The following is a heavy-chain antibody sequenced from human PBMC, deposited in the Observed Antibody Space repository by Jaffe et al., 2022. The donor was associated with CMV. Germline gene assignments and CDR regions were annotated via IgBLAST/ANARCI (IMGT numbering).Heavy chain of an antibody. CDR2: IRNRAYGGSI. CDR1: GFTLGDYA. Sequence: EVRLVESGGGLVQPGRSLRLSCTGSGFTLGDYAMNWVRQAPGKGLEWVGLIRNRAYGGSIAYAASVEGRFTISRDDSKSIAYLQMNSLKTEDTAVYYCTRIYSSSWHRSFDNWGQGTMVTVSS. CDR3: TRIYSSSWHRSFDN. J-gene: IGHJ3*02. V-gene: IGHV3-49*04. D-gene: IGHD6-13*01.